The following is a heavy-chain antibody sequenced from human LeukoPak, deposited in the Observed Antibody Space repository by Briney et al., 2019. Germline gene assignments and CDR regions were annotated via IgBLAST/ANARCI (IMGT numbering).Heavy chain of an antibody. D-gene: IGHD5-24*01. CDR1: GGSFSGYY. Sequence: SETLSLTCAVYGGSFSGYYWSWIRQPPGKGLEWIAEINHSGSTNYNPSLKSRVTISVDASKNQLSLKLSSVTAADTAVYYCARHSEMATIPYYFDYWGQGTLVTVSS. J-gene: IGHJ4*02. CDR3: ARHSEMATIPYYFDY. V-gene: IGHV4-34*01. CDR2: INHSGST.